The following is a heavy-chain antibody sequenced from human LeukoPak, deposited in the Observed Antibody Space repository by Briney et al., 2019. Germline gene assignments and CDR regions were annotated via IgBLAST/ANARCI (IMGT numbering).Heavy chain of an antibody. CDR1: GFTFSSYA. CDR2: ISPDGKIE. CDR3: AKINNDDDY. V-gene: IGHV3-30*18. J-gene: IGHJ4*02. Sequence: PGRSLRLSCAASGFTFSSYAMHWVRQAPGKGLEWVAAISPDGKIEYYTDSVKGRFTVSRDNSKNMIYLQMNSLRGEDSAVYFCAKINNDDDYWGQGALVTVSS. D-gene: IGHD1/OR15-1a*01.